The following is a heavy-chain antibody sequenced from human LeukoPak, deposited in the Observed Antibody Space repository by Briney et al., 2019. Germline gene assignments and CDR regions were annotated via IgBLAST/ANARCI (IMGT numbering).Heavy chain of an antibody. J-gene: IGHJ6*03. CDR2: ISSSSSYI. Sequence: MTGGSLRLSCAASGFTFSSYSMNWVRQAPGKGLEWVSSISSSSSYIYYSHSVKGRFTISRDNAKNSLYLQMNSLRAEDTAVYYCARYPYARDYYYYYMDVWGKGTTVTVSS. CDR1: GFTFSSYS. D-gene: IGHD2-2*01. V-gene: IGHV3-21*01. CDR3: ARYPYARDYYYYYMDV.